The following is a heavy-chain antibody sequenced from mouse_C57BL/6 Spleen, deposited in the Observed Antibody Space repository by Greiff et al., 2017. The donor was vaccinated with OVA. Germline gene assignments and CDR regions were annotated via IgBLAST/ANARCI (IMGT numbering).Heavy chain of an antibody. V-gene: IGHV1-64*01. CDR2: IHPNSGST. Sequence: QVQLQQPGAELVKPGASVKLSCKASGYTFTSYWMHWVKQRPGQGLEWIGMIHPNSGSTNYNEKFKSKATLTVDKSSSTAYMQLSSLTSEDSAVYYCARLGDYYGSSHFAYWGQGTLVTVSA. D-gene: IGHD1-1*01. CDR3: ARLGDYYGSSHFAY. J-gene: IGHJ3*01. CDR1: GYTFTSYW.